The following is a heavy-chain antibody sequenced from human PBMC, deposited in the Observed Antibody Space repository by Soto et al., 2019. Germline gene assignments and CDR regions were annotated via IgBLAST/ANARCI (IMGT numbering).Heavy chain of an antibody. D-gene: IGHD3-3*01. V-gene: IGHV3-23*01. CDR3: ARDAVPRHREWDWFYP. CDR1: GFTFSNYA. J-gene: IGHJ5*02. CDR2: SIGGGGDT. Sequence: EMQLLESGGGLVQPGESLRLSCTASGFTFSNYAMSWVRQAPGKGPEWVSSIGGGGDTSYTDAVKGRFTVSRDDPKSTLYLQMNSLRAEDTARYYCARDAVPRHREWDWFYPWRQGTLVSVSS.